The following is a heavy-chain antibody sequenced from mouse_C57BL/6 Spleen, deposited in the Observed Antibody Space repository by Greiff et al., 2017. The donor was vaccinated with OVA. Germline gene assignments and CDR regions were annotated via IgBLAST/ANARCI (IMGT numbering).Heavy chain of an antibody. CDR3: ARDAFGSGFAY. CDR1: GFTFSSYA. J-gene: IGHJ3*01. D-gene: IGHD3-1*01. V-gene: IGHV5-4*01. Sequence: EVKLMESGGGLVKPGGSLKLSCAASGFTFSSYAMSWVRQTPEKRLEWVATISDGGSYTYYPDNVKGRFTISRDNAKNNLYLQMSHLKSEDTAMYYCARDAFGSGFAYWGQGTLVTVSA. CDR2: ISDGGSYT.